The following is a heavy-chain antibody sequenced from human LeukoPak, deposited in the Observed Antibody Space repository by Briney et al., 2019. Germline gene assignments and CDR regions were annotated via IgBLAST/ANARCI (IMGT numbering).Heavy chain of an antibody. D-gene: IGHD3-10*01. V-gene: IGHV1-46*01. CDR1: GYTFTSYY. CDR2: INPSGGST. J-gene: IGHJ6*02. CDR3: AREWLSNMVRGSPPDGMDV. Sequence: ASVKVSFKASGYTFTSYYMHWVRQAPGQGLEWMGIINPSGGSTSYAQKFQGRVTMTRDTSTSTVYMELSSLRSEDTAVYYCAREWLSNMVRGSPPDGMDVWGQGTTVTVSS.